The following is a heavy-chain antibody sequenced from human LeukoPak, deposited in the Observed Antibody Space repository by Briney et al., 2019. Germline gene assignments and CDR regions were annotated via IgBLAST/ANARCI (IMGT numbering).Heavy chain of an antibody. V-gene: IGHV4-59*01. D-gene: IGHD5-18*01. CDR1: GGSISSYY. CDR2: IYCSGST. J-gene: IGHJ6*02. Sequence: SETLSLTCTVSGGSISSYYWSWIRQPPGKGLEWIGYIYCSGSTNYNPSLKSRVTISVDTSKNQFSLKLSSVTAADTAVYYCARDRRGYSYGFDDYYYYGMDVWGQGTTVTVSS. CDR3: ARDRRGYSYGFDDYYYYGMDV.